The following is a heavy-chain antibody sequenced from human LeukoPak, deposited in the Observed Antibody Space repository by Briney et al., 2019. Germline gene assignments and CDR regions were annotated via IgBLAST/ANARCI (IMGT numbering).Heavy chain of an antibody. Sequence: EKQSETLSLTCTVSGGSISSYYWSWIRQPPGKGLEWIGYTYYSGSTNYNPSLKSRVTISVDTSKNQFSLKLSSVTAADTAVYYCASRSSGWFDPWGQGTLVTVSS. D-gene: IGHD3-10*01. V-gene: IGHV4-59*01. J-gene: IGHJ5*02. CDR1: GGSISSYY. CDR2: TYYSGST. CDR3: ASRSSGWFDP.